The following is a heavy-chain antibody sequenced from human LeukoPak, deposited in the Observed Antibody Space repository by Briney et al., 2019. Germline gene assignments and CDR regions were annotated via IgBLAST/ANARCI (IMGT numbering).Heavy chain of an antibody. J-gene: IGHJ5*02. CDR1: GFTFSSYE. D-gene: IGHD3-10*01. CDR3: AKDPIYGSGSYYRLKTRDNWFGP. Sequence: GGSLRLSCAASGFTFSSYEMNWVRQAPGKGLEWVSHIGNRGTTIFYADSVKGRFTISRDNAKNSLSLQMNSLRAEDTAVYYCAKDPIYGSGSYYRLKTRDNWFGPWGQGTLVTVSS. V-gene: IGHV3-48*03. CDR2: IGNRGTTI.